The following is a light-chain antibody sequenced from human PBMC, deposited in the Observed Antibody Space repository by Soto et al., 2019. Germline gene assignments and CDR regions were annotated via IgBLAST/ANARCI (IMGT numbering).Light chain of an antibody. CDR1: SGHSSYI. Sequence: QLVLTQSSSASASLGSSVMLTCTLSSGHSSYIIAWHQQQAGKAPRYLMKLEGSGSYNKGSGVPDRFSGSSSVSDRYLTISNLQSEDEADYYCETWDGNTRVFGGGTKVTVL. CDR2: LEGSGSY. J-gene: IGLJ2*01. CDR3: ETWDGNTRV. V-gene: IGLV4-60*03.